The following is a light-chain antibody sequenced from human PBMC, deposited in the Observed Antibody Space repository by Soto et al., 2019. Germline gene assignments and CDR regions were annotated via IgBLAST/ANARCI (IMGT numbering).Light chain of an antibody. CDR2: KAS. J-gene: IGKJ1*01. Sequence: DIHMTQSPSTLSGSVGDRVTITFLASQTISSWLAWYQQKPGKAPKLLIYKASTLKSGVPSRFSGSGSGTEFTLTISSLQADDFATYYCQHYNSYSEAFGQGTKVDIK. V-gene: IGKV1-5*03. CDR3: QHYNSYSEA. CDR1: QTISSW.